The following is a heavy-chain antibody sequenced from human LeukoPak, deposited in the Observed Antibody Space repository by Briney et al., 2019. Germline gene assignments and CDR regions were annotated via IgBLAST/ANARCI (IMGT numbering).Heavy chain of an antibody. Sequence: GGSLRLSCAASGFTFSSYSMNWVRQAPGKGLEWVSSISSSSSYIYYADSLKGRFTISRHNAKKSVYLQMNSLRAEDTAVYYCARGERLDSSSWYKAASWFDPWGQGTLVTVSS. V-gene: IGHV3-21*01. J-gene: IGHJ5*02. CDR1: GFTFSSYS. D-gene: IGHD6-13*01. CDR2: ISSSSSYI. CDR3: ARGERLDSSSWYKAASWFDP.